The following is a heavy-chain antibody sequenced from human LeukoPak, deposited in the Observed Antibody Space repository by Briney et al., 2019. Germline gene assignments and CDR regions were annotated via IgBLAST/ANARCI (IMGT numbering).Heavy chain of an antibody. Sequence: GASVKVSCKASGYTFTGYYMHWVRQAPGQGLEWMGWISAYNGNTNYAQKLQGSVTMTTDTSTSTAYMELRSLRSDDTAVYYCARDGANIVVVPAAIRNYYYGMDVWGQGTTVTVSS. J-gene: IGHJ6*02. CDR1: GYTFTGYY. CDR3: ARDGANIVVVPAAIRNYYYGMDV. V-gene: IGHV1-18*04. CDR2: ISAYNGNT. D-gene: IGHD2-2*02.